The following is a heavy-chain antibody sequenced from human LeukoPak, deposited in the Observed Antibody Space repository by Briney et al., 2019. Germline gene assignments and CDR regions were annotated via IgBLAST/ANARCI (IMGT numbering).Heavy chain of an antibody. CDR3: ARVKRHHMIVVVKDAFDI. CDR1: GFTFDDYA. J-gene: IGHJ3*02. D-gene: IGHD3-22*01. CDR2: ISGDGGST. V-gene: IGHV3-43*02. Sequence: GGSLRLSCAASGFTFDDYAMHWVRQAPGKGLEWVSLISGDGGSTYYADSVKGRFTISRDNSKNSLYLQMNSLRTEDTAVYYCARVKRHHMIVVVKDAFDIWGQGTMVTVSS.